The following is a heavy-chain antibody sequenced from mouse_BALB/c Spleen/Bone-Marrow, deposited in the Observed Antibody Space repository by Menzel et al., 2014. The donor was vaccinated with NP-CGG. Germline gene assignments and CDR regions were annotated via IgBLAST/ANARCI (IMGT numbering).Heavy chain of an antibody. Sequence: VQLQQSGPDLVKPGASVKMSCKASGYSFTGYFMNWVMQSHGKSLEWIGRINPDNGDTFYNQKFKGKATSTVDRSSNTAHMDLRSLASEDSAVYYCARSDFYFDYWGQGTTLTVSS. V-gene: IGHV1-20*02. J-gene: IGHJ2*01. D-gene: IGHD2-13*01. CDR1: GYSFTGYF. CDR2: INPDNGDT. CDR3: ARSDFYFDY.